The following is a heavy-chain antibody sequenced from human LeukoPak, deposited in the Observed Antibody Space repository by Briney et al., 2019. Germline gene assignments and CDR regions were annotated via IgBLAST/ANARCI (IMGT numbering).Heavy chain of an antibody. D-gene: IGHD6-13*01. V-gene: IGHV4-59*12. CDR3: ATLSSWYYYYYYMDV. J-gene: IGHJ6*03. Sequence: SETLSLTCTVSGGSISSYYWSWIRQPPGKGLEWIGYIYYSGSTNYNPSLKSRVTISVDTSKNQFSLKLSSVTAADTAVYYCATLSSWYYYYYYMDVWGKGTTVTVSS. CDR1: GGSISSYY. CDR2: IYYSGST.